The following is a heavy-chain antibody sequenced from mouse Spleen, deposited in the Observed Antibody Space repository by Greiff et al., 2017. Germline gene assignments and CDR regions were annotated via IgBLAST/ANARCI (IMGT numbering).Heavy chain of an antibody. D-gene: IGHD3-3*01. CDR1: GYTFTSYW. Sequence: QVQLQQSGAELAKPGASVKMSCKASGYTFTSYWMHWVKQRPGQGLEWIGYINPSTGYTEYNQKFKDKATLTADKSSSTAYMQLSSLTSEDSAVYYCARGWGGYYLDYWGQGTTLTVSS. CDR2: INPSTGYT. CDR3: ARGWGGYYLDY. J-gene: IGHJ2*01. V-gene: IGHV1-7*01.